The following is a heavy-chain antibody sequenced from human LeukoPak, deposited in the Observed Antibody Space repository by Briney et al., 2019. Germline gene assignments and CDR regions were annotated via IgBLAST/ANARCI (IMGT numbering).Heavy chain of an antibody. J-gene: IGHJ4*02. CDR2: ISSSSSYI. CDR1: GFTFSSYS. CDR3: ARSGAAAGTCGY. V-gene: IGHV3-21*01. D-gene: IGHD6-13*01. Sequence: GGSLRLSCAASGFTFSSYSMNWVRQAPGQGLEWVSSISSSSSYIYYADSVKGRFTISRDNAKNSLYLQMNSLRAEDTAVYYCARSGAAAGTCGYWGQGTLVTVSS.